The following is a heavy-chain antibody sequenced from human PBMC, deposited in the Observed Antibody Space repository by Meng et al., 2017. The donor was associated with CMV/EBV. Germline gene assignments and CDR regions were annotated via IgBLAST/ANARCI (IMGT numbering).Heavy chain of an antibody. J-gene: IGHJ4*02. V-gene: IGHV3-30*04. D-gene: IGHD6-19*01. CDR2: ISYDGSNK. CDR3: ARGEIAVAAAIDY. Sequence: GGSLRLSCAASGFPFSNYAIHWVRQAPGKGLEWVAVISYDGSNKYYADSVKGRFTISRDNSKNTLYLQMNSLRAEDTAVYYCARGEIAVAAAIDYWGQGTLVTVSS. CDR1: GFPFSNYA.